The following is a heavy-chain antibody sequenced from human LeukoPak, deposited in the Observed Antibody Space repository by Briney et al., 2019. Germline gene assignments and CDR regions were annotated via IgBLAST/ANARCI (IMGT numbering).Heavy chain of an antibody. CDR1: GFTFSSYS. V-gene: IGHV3-48*01. Sequence: GGPLRLSCAASGFTFSSYSMNWVRQAPGKGLEWVSYISSSSSTIYYADSVKGRFTISRDNAKNSLYLQMNSLRAEDTAVYYCARAGYDILTGYYWGFDYWGQGTLVTVSS. D-gene: IGHD3-9*01. CDR2: ISSSSSTI. CDR3: ARAGYDILTGYYWGFDY. J-gene: IGHJ4*02.